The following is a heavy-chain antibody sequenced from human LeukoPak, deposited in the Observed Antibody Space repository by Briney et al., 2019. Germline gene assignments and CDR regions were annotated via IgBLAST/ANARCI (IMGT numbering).Heavy chain of an antibody. J-gene: IGHJ4*02. CDR2: IRYDGSNK. D-gene: IGHD6-19*01. Sequence: PGGSLRLSCAASGFTFSSYGMHWVRQAPGKGLEWVAFIRYDGSNKYYADSVKGRFTISRDSSKNTLFLEMNSLRVEDTAVYYCAKRHTTGWYLFDYWGQGTLVTVS. V-gene: IGHV3-30*02. CDR1: GFTFSSYG. CDR3: AKRHTTGWYLFDY.